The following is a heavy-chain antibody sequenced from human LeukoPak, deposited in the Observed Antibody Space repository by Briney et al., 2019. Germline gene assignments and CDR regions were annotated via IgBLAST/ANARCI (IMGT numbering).Heavy chain of an antibody. CDR1: GGSISSGVYY. CDR3: ARARTTVTTLFDY. D-gene: IGHD4-17*01. Sequence: SETLSLTCTVSGGSISSGVYYWSWIRQPPGKGLEWLGYIYYSGSTYYNPSLKSRVTISVDTSKNQFSLKLSSVTAADTAVYYCARARTTVTTLFDYWGQGTLVTVSS. CDR2: IYYSGST. J-gene: IGHJ4*02. V-gene: IGHV4-30-4*01.